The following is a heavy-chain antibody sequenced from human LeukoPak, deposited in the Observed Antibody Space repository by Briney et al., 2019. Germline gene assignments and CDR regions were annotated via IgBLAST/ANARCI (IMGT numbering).Heavy chain of an antibody. CDR2: INPNSGDT. CDR1: GYTFTGYY. Sequence: GASVTVSCKGSGYTFTGYYMHWVRRAPGQGVGWMGGINPNSGDTNYAQKFQGRVTMTSDTSISTAYMELSRLRSDDTAVYYCATERDGSGWYYFDYWGQGTLVTVSS. J-gene: IGHJ4*02. V-gene: IGHV1-2*02. D-gene: IGHD6-19*01. CDR3: ATERDGSGWYYFDY.